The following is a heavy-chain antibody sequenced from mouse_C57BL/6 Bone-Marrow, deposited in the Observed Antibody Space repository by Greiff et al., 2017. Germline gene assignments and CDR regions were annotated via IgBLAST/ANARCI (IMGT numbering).Heavy chain of an antibody. D-gene: IGHD2-2*01. V-gene: IGHV5-6*01. CDR1: GFTFSSYG. Sequence: EVQLVESGGDLVKPGGSLKLSCAASGFTFSSYGMSWVRQTPDKRLEWVATISSGGSYTYYPDSVKGRFTISRDNAKNTLYLQMSSLKSEDTAMCYCARRGVTTHYYAMDYWGQGTSVTVSS. J-gene: IGHJ4*01. CDR3: ARRGVTTHYYAMDY. CDR2: ISSGGSYT.